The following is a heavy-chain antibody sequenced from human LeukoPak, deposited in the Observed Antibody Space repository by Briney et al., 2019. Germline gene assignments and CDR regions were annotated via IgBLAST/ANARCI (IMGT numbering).Heavy chain of an antibody. J-gene: IGHJ4*02. V-gene: IGHV1-2*02. CDR2: IGPHSTFT. CDR3: VREGEGPLSKDFDY. D-gene: IGHD2/OR15-2a*01. Sequence: ASVKVSCKSSGFTFTDHYIHWLRQGPGQGLEWMGYIGPHSTFTSSPQEFQGRVTMTRDASMSTAYMELTRLTSDDTAVYYCVREGEGPLSKDFDYWGQGTLVTVSS. CDR1: GFTFTDHY.